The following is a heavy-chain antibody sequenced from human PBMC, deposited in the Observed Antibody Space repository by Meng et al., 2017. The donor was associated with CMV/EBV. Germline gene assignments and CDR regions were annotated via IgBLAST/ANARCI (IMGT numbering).Heavy chain of an antibody. J-gene: IGHJ4*02. Sequence: SETLSLTCTVSGGSISSYYWSWIRQPPGKGLEWIGYIYYSGSTNYNPSLKSRVTISVDTSKNQFPLKLSSVTAADTAVYYCARVQDTASIDYWGQGTLVTVSS. CDR2: IYYSGST. CDR1: GGSISSYY. V-gene: IGHV4-59*01. CDR3: ARVQDTASIDY. D-gene: IGHD5-18*01.